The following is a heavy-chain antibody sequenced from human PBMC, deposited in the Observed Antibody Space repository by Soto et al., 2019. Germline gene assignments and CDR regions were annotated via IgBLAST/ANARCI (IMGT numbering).Heavy chain of an antibody. D-gene: IGHD6-19*01. Sequence: GGSLRLSCAASGFTFNTYCMHWVRQAPGKGLVWVSRVNSDGSTTKYADSVKGRFTISRDNAKNTLYLQMNSLRAEDTAVYYCARDSLTVAGLPYWGQGTLVTVSS. CDR3: ARDSLTVAGLPY. J-gene: IGHJ4*02. CDR1: GFTFNTYC. V-gene: IGHV3-74*01. CDR2: VNSDGSTT.